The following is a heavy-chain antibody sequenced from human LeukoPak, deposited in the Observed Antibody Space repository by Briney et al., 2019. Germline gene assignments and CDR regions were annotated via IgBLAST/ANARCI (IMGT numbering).Heavy chain of an antibody. CDR3: AKGPLRGTAAAIDY. V-gene: IGHV3-30-3*01. CDR1: GFTFSSYA. D-gene: IGHD2-2*01. CDR2: ISYDGSNK. Sequence: GGSLRLSCAASGFTFSSYAMHWVRQDPGKGLEWVAVISYDGSNKYYADSVKGRFTISRDISTDTLWLQMDSLRTEDTAVYYCAKGPLRGTAAAIDYWGQGTLVTVSS. J-gene: IGHJ4*02.